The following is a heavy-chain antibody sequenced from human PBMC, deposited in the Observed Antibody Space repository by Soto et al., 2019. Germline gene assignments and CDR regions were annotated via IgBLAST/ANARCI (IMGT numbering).Heavy chain of an antibody. D-gene: IGHD2-15*01. CDR2: VIPIFGTP. V-gene: IGHV1-69*01. J-gene: IGHJ6*02. CDR3: ARSQGGSSSLDIYYYCYYGMDV. CDR1: GGTFSTYA. Sequence: QVQLVQSGAEVKKPGSSVKVSCKAPGGTFSTYAISWVRQAPGQGLEWMGGVIPIFGTPKYAQKFQGRGTSTADESTSTGYMELRSLRSEDTAVYDCARSQGGSSSLDIYYYCYYGMDVWGQGTTVTVSS.